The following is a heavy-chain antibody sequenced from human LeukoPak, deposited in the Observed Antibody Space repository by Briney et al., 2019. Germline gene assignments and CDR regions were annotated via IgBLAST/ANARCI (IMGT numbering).Heavy chain of an antibody. J-gene: IGHJ4*02. CDR1: GFTFDEYA. Sequence: GGSLRLSCAASGFTFDEYAMHWVRQAPAKGLEWVSLISGDGGSTYYADSVKGRFTISRDNSKNSLYLQMNSLRTEDTALYYCAKVLTRGDGYNNYFDYWGQGTLVTV. D-gene: IGHD5-24*01. CDR2: ISGDGGST. V-gene: IGHV3-43*02. CDR3: AKVLTRGDGYNNYFDY.